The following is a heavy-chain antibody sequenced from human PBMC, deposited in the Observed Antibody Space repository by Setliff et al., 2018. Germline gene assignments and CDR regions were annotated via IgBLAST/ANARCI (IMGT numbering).Heavy chain of an antibody. CDR2: IKRKTDGETT. CDR1: GFTFSNAW. J-gene: IGHJ6*03. V-gene: IGHV3-15*01. Sequence: GGSLRLSCAASGFTFSNAWMSWVRQAPGKGLEWVGQIKRKTDGETTDYAAPVKGRFIISRDDSKRTLYLQMNSLKNEDTALYYCARDFSTPHFGVARGSYYYYYMDVWGKGTTVTVSS. CDR3: ARDFSTPHFGVARGSYYYYYMDV. D-gene: IGHD3-3*01.